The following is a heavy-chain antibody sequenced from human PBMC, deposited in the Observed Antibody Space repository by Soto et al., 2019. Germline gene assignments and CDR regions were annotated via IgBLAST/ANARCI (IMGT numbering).Heavy chain of an antibody. CDR3: ATHDSSGYRTGAYFDY. CDR1: GGTFSSYS. J-gene: IGHJ4*02. CDR2: IIPIFGTA. V-gene: IGHV1-69*06. D-gene: IGHD3-22*01. Sequence: SVKVSCKASGGTFSSYSISWVREAPGQGLEWMGGIIPIFGTANYAQKFQGRVTITADKSTSTAYMELSSLRSEDTAVYYCATHDSSGYRTGAYFDYWGQGTLVTVSS.